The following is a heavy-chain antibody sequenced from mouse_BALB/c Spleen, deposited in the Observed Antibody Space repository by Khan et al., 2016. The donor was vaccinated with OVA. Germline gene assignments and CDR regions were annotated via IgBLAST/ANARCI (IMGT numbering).Heavy chain of an antibody. CDR2: INTETGEP. V-gene: IGHV9-2-1*01. CDR1: GYTFTDYS. Sequence: QIQLVQSGPELKKPGETVKISCKASGYTFTDYSMHWVKQAPGKGLKWMGWINTETGEPTYADDFKGRFAFSLETSASTAYLQINNRKNEDTATYFCDRAGRATFAYWGQGTLVTVSA. D-gene: IGHD3-1*01. J-gene: IGHJ3*01. CDR3: DRAGRATFAY.